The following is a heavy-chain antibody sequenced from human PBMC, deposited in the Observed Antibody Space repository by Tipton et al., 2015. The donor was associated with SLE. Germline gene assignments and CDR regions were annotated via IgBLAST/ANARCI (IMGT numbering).Heavy chain of an antibody. CDR1: GGSINSGGYY. J-gene: IGHJ4*02. V-gene: IGHV4-61*09. CDR2: VYTSGGT. Sequence: TLSLTCTVSGGSINSGGYYWSWIRQHPGKGLEWIGHVYTSGGTNYNPSLESRVTISLDTSKNQFSLKLSSVTAADTAIYYCAKFRGAVVGQPYSFDYWGQGTLVTVSS. D-gene: IGHD6-19*01. CDR3: AKFRGAVVGQPYSFDY.